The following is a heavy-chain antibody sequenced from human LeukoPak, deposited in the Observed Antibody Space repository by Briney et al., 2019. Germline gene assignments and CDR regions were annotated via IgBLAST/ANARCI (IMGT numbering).Heavy chain of an antibody. CDR1: GYTFTGYY. CDR2: INPNSVGT. V-gene: IGHV1-2*02. Sequence: ASVKVSCKASGYTFTGYYMHGVRQAPGQGGEGMGWINPNSVGTNYAQKFQGRVTMTRDTSIRTAYMELSRLRSDDTAVYYCARDRQPGDPDYGDYPYYYYMDAWGKGTTVTVSS. CDR3: ARDRQPGDPDYGDYPYYYYMDA. D-gene: IGHD4-17*01. J-gene: IGHJ6*03.